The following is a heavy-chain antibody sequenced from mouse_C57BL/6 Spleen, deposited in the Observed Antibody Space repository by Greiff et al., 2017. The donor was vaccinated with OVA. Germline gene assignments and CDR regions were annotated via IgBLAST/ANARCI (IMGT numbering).Heavy chain of an antibody. Sequence: EVNVVESGGGLVKPGGSLKLSCAASGFTFSDYGMHWVRQAPEKGLEWVAYISSGSSTIYYADTVKGRFTISRDNAKNTLFLQMTSLRSEDTAIYYCAELLFAYWGQGTLVTVSA. J-gene: IGHJ3*01. V-gene: IGHV5-17*01. CDR3: AELLFAY. CDR2: ISSGSSTI. CDR1: GFTFSDYG. D-gene: IGHD1-1*01.